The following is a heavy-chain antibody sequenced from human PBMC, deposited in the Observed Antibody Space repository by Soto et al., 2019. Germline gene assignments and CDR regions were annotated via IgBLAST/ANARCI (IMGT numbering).Heavy chain of an antibody. CDR1: NGSFSGSY. V-gene: IGHV4-34*01. D-gene: IGHD1-1*01. J-gene: IGHJ6*02. CDR3: ARPRLWYGMDV. CDR2: ISQSGTT. Sequence: QVQLQQWGAGLLKPSETLSLTCAVYNGSFSGSYWSWIRQPPGRGLEWIGEISQSGTTNYNTSLQSRLTIPIDKPNRPFSLRLISVTAADTAVYFCARPRLWYGMDVWGQGTTVTVSS.